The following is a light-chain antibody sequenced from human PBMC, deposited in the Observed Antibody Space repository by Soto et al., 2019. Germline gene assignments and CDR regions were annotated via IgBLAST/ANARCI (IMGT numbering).Light chain of an antibody. CDR3: QQFNNWPSLT. J-gene: IGKJ4*01. V-gene: IGKV3-15*01. Sequence: EIVMTQSPATLSVSPGGRATLSCRASQSVSSNLAWYQQKPGQAPRLLIYAASTRATGIPARFSGSGSGTEFTLTISGLQSEDFAVYYCQQFNNWPSLTFGGGTKVDIK. CDR2: AAS. CDR1: QSVSSN.